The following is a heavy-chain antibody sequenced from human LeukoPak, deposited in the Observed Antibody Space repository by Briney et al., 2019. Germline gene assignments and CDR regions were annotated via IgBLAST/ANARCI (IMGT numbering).Heavy chain of an antibody. CDR1: GFTFSSYW. D-gene: IGHD3-22*01. Sequence: PGGSLRLSCAASGFTFSSYWMSWVRQAPGKGLEWVAVISYDGSNKYYADSVKGRFTISRDNSKNTLYLQMNSLRAEDTAVYYCAKDSHSVNWGQGTLVTVSS. CDR2: ISYDGSNK. V-gene: IGHV3-30*18. J-gene: IGHJ4*02. CDR3: AKDSHSVN.